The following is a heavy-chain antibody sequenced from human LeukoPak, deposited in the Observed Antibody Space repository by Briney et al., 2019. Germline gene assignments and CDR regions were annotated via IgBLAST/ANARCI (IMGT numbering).Heavy chain of an antibody. D-gene: IGHD3-22*01. Sequence: SETLSLTCTVSGGSISSGSYYWSWIRQPAGKGLEWIGRIYTSGSTNYNPSLKSRVTISVDTSKNQFSLKLSSVTAADTAVYYCARGLTYYYDSSGYYYFDYWGQGTLVTVSS. J-gene: IGHJ4*02. CDR2: IYTSGST. CDR1: GGSISSGSYY. V-gene: IGHV4-61*02. CDR3: ARGLTYYYDSSGYYYFDY.